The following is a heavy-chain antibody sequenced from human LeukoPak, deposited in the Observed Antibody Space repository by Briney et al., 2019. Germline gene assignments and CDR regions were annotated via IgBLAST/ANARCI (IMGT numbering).Heavy chain of an antibody. J-gene: IGHJ1*01. D-gene: IGHD3-22*01. CDR1: GYTFTSYD. CDR3: ARGPRLGDSSGYYLSYFQH. Sequence: ASVKVSCKASGYTFTSYDINWVRQATGQGLEWMGWMNPNSGNTGYAQKFQGRVTMTRNTSISTAYMELSSLRSEDTAVYYCARGPRLGDSSGYYLSYFQHWGQGTLVTVSS. V-gene: IGHV1-8*01. CDR2: MNPNSGNT.